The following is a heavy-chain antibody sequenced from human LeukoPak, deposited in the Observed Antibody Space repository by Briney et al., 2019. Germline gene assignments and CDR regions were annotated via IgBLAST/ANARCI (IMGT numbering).Heavy chain of an antibody. J-gene: IGHJ3*02. CDR2: IKQDGSEK. D-gene: IGHD3-10*01. Sequence: GGSLRLSCAASGFTFSSYWMSWVRQAPGKGLEWVANIKQDGSEKYYVDFVKGRFTISRDNAKNSLYLQVNSLRAEDTAVYYCARVGRESWGPTMVRGVMNAFDIWGQGTMVTVSS. V-gene: IGHV3-7*01. CDR1: GFTFSSYW. CDR3: ARVGRESWGPTMVRGVMNAFDI.